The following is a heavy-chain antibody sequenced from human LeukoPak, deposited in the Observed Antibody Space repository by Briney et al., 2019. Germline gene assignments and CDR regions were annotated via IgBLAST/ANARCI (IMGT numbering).Heavy chain of an antibody. D-gene: IGHD3-10*01. CDR1: GFTFSSYS. Sequence: PGGSLRLSCAASGFTFSSYSMSWVRQAPGKGLEWVSSISSTSSYIYYADSVKGRFTISRDNAKNSLYLQMNSLRAEDTAVYYCARWSRGYGSGSNDAFDIWGQGTMVTVSS. J-gene: IGHJ3*02. CDR3: ARWSRGYGSGSNDAFDI. V-gene: IGHV3-21*01. CDR2: ISSTSSYI.